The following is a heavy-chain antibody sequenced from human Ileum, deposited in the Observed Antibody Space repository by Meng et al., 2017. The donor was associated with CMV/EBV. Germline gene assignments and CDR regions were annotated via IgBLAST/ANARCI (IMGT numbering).Heavy chain of an antibody. D-gene: IGHD2-2*01. CDR3: ARSVQPIYYYYGMDV. J-gene: IGHJ6*02. CDR1: GFTFRDFA. V-gene: IGHV3-30*04. CDR2: ISYDGRKT. Sequence: GGSLRLSCTASGFTFRDFAMLWVRQAPGKGLEWVAVISYDGRKTYYGDSVQGRFTISRDNSKTTVSLQMASLRPEDTAEYFCARSVQPIYYYYGMDVWGQGTTVTVSS.